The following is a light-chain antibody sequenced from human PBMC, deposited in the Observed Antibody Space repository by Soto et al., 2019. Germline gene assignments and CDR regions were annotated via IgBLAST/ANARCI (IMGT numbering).Light chain of an antibody. J-gene: IGLJ1*01. V-gene: IGLV2-14*01. CDR1: SSDVGGYNF. Sequence: QSALTQPPSASGSPGRSVTISCTGASSDVGGYNFVSWYQQHPGKAPKLLIYEVSHRPSGVSNRFSGSKSGNTASLTISGLQSEDEADYYCVSYTSDDVRYVFGTGTKLTVL. CDR2: EVS. CDR3: VSYTSDDVRYV.